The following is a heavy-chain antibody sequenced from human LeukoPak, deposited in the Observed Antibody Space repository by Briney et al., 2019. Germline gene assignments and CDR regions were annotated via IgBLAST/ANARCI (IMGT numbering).Heavy chain of an antibody. J-gene: IGHJ4*02. D-gene: IGHD3-22*01. CDR1: GFTVSSNY. Sequence: PGGSLRLSCAASGFTVSSNYMSWVRQAPGKGLEWGSVIYSGGSTYYADSVKGRFTISRDNSKNTLYLQMNSLRAEDTAVYYCARDYYDSSGAGSLWGQGTLVTVSS. CDR3: ARDYYDSSGAGSL. V-gene: IGHV3-66*02. CDR2: IYSGGST.